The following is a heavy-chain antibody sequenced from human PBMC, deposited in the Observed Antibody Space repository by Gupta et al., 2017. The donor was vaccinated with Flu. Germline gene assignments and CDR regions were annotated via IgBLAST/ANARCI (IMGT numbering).Heavy chain of an antibody. Sequence: EVQLLESGGGLVQPGGSLSLSCAASGFLFSSYAMSWVRQAPGKGLEWVSAISGSGGSTYYADSVKGRFTISRDNSKNTLYLQMNSLRAEDTAVYYCAKAGGYYDFWSGYYTDYWGQGTLVTVSS. CDR2: ISGSGGST. D-gene: IGHD3-3*01. V-gene: IGHV3-23*01. CDR1: GFLFSSYA. CDR3: AKAGGYYDFWSGYYTDY. J-gene: IGHJ4*02.